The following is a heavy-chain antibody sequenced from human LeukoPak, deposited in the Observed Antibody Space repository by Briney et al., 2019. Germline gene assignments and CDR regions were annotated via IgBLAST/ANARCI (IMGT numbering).Heavy chain of an antibody. CDR2: INHSGST. CDR3: ARIEDYYDSSGSRGAAAFDI. J-gene: IGHJ3*02. CDR1: GGSFSGYY. D-gene: IGHD3-22*01. V-gene: IGHV4-34*01. Sequence: SETLSLTCAVYGGSFSGYYWSWIRQPPGKGLEWIGEINHSGSTNYNPSLKSRVTISVDTSKNQFSLKLSSVTAADTAVYYCARIEDYYDSSGSRGAAAFDIWGQGTMVTVSS.